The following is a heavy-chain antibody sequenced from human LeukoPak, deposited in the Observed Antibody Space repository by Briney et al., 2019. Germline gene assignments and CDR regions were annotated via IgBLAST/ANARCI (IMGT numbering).Heavy chain of an antibody. CDR2: IYHSGST. CDR3: ARVYYRSSGYQYFGY. Sequence: NPSETLSLTCTVSGYSISSGYYWGWIRQPPGKGLEWIGSIYHSGSTYDNPSLKSRVTISADTSKNQFSLKLSSVTAADTAVYYCARVYYRSSGYQYFGYWGQGTLVTVSS. V-gene: IGHV4-38-2*02. D-gene: IGHD3-22*01. CDR1: GYSISSGYY. J-gene: IGHJ4*02.